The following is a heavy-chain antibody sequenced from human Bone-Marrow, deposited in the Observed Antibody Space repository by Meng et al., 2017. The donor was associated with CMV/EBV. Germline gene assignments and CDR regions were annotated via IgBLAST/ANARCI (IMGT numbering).Heavy chain of an antibody. V-gene: IGHV3-53*01. CDR3: ARDTRFLEWYNWFDP. D-gene: IGHD3-3*01. CDR2: IYSGGST. CDR1: GFTVSSNY. Sequence: GESLKISCAASGFTVSSNYMSWVRQAPGKGLEWVSVIYSGGSTYYADSVKGRFTISRDNAKNSLYLQMNSLRAEDTAVYYCARDTRFLEWYNWFDPWGQGTLVTVSS. J-gene: IGHJ5*02.